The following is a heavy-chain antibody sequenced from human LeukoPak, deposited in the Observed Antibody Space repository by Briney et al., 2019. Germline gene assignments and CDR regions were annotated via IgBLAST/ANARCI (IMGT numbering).Heavy chain of an antibody. CDR3: ARQKLERLYTAYDQD. J-gene: IGHJ4*02. CDR2: LYYSGST. Sequence: PSETLSLTCTVSGGSISSRSYYWGWIRQPPGKGLEWVGSLYYSGSTYYNPSLKSRVTISVDTSKNQVSLSLTSVTAADTAVYYCARQKLERLYTAYDQDWGQGTLVTVYS. V-gene: IGHV4-39*01. D-gene: IGHD5-12*01. CDR1: GGSISSRSYY.